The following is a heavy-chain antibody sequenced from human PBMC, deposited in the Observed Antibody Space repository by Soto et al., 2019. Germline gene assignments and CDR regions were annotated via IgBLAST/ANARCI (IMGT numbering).Heavy chain of an antibody. J-gene: IGHJ4*02. CDR2: IFAGGGT. Sequence: PGGSLRLSCAASGFTVSSNDMSWVRQAPGRGLEWLSVIFAGGGTYYADSVKGRFTISKDNSKNRVYLQMNTLRAGDTAVYYCAGGFSYGYIDHWGQGTPVTVSS. CDR3: AGGFSYGYIDH. V-gene: IGHV3-53*01. CDR1: GFTVSSND. D-gene: IGHD5-18*01.